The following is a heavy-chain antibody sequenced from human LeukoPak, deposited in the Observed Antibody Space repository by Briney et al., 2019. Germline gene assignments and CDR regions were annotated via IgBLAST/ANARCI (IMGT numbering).Heavy chain of an antibody. Sequence: GGSLRLSCAASGFTFDDYAMHWVRQAPGKGLEWVSCVSWNSGSIGYADSVKGTFTISRDNAKNSLYLQMNSLRAEDTALYYCAKDKRNYYDSSGYSYYFDYWGQGTLVTVSS. D-gene: IGHD3-22*01. V-gene: IGHV3-9*01. CDR1: GFTFDDYA. CDR2: VSWNSGSI. J-gene: IGHJ4*02. CDR3: AKDKRNYYDSSGYSYYFDY.